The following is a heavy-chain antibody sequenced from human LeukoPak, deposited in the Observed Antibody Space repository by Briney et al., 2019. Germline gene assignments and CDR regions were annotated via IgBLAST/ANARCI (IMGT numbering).Heavy chain of an antibody. V-gene: IGHV3-9*01. CDR3: AKGEGYCSGGSCRSYAFDI. D-gene: IGHD2-15*01. J-gene: IGHJ3*02. CDR1: GFTFDDYA. CDR2: ISWNSGSI. Sequence: ALRLSCAASGFTFDDYAMHWVRQAPGKGLEWVSGISWNSGSIGYADSVKGRFTISRDNAKNSLYLQMNSLRAEDTALYYCAKGEGYCSGGSCRSYAFDIWGQGTMVTVSS.